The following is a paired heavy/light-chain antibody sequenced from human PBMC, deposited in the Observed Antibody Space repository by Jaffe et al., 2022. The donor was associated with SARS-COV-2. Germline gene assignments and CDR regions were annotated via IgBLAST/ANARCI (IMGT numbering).Light chain of an antibody. J-gene: IGKJ2*01. Sequence: DIVMTQSPDSLAVSLGERATINCKSSQSVFSSSTNKNYLAWYQQRPGQPPNLLIYWASTRESGVPDRFSGSGSGTDFTLTISSLQAEDVAVYYCQQYLSTPFTFGQGTKLEIK. CDR1: QSVFSSSTNKNY. CDR2: WAS. CDR3: QQYLSTPFT. V-gene: IGKV4-1*01.
Heavy chain of an antibody. V-gene: IGHV4-39*01. Sequence: QLQLQESGPGLVKPSETLSLTCTVSGGSISSSSYYWGWIRQPPGKGLEWIGSIFYSGSTDYSPSLKSRLTVSVDTSRNQFSLRLSSVTAADTAVYFCARHVMTMIRGEGPAWFGPWGQGTLVTVSS. J-gene: IGHJ5*02. CDR1: GGSISSSSYY. CDR2: IFYSGST. D-gene: IGHD3-10*01. CDR3: ARHVMTMIRGEGPAWFGP.